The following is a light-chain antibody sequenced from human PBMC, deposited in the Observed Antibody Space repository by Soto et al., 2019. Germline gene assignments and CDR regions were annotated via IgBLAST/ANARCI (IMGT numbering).Light chain of an antibody. V-gene: IGKV3-11*01. Sequence: IVLTQSPTTLSLWPGGTAVLSCRASQSISSSLRWYQQRPGQAPRLLIYDASNRAPGIPARFSGSGSGTVFPLTISSLEHEDFAHYCCQQSSSWITFGQGTRLEIE. CDR2: DAS. J-gene: IGKJ5*01. CDR3: QQSSSWIT. CDR1: QSISSS.